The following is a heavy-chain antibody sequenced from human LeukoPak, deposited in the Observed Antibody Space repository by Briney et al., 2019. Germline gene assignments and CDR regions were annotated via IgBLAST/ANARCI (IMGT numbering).Heavy chain of an antibody. D-gene: IGHD5-24*01. Sequence: SETLSLTCSVSGGSISSSSHFWGWIRQPPGKGLEWIGTIYYSGSTYYNPSLKSRVTISVDTSKNQFSLKLSSVTDADTAVYHCARQSQRDGLDYWGQGTLVTVSS. CDR1: GGSISSSSHF. V-gene: IGHV4-39*01. CDR2: IYYSGST. J-gene: IGHJ4*02. CDR3: ARQSQRDGLDY.